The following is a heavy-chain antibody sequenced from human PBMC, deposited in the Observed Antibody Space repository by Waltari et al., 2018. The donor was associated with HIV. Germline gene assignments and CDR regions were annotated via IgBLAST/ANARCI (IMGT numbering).Heavy chain of an antibody. CDR3: ASTYYDLLEGWYFDF. CDR1: DYSLTSGYY. D-gene: IGHD3-3*01. Sequence: QVQLQESGPGLVKPSETLSLTCSVCDYSLTSGYYWGWTRQSPGRGLEWIGSIPHSGTTVYSPSLKSRITLFRNTSKNQFFLKLTSATAADTAVYYCASTYYDLLEGWYFDFWGQGRLVTVSS. CDR2: IPHSGTT. J-gene: IGHJ4*02. V-gene: IGHV4-38-2*02.